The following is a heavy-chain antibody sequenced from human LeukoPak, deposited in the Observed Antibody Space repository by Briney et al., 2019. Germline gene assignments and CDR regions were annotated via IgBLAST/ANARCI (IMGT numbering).Heavy chain of an antibody. CDR2: IHPIDSYS. J-gene: IGHJ4*02. V-gene: IGHV5-10-1*01. Sequence: ESLKISCKASGYVFTSYWISWVRQMPGKGLEWMGRIHPIDSYSNYSPSFQGHVTISADKSISTAYLQWSSLKASDTAMYYCARLDIVATTDDYWGQGTLVTVSS. CDR1: GYVFTSYW. CDR3: ARLDIVATTDDY. D-gene: IGHD5-12*01.